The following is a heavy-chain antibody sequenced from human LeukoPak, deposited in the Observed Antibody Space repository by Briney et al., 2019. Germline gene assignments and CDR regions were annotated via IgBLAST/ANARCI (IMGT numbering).Heavy chain of an antibody. CDR2: ISSIGGST. CDR3: ARGSSSWEY. Sequence: GGSLRLSCAASGFTFSTYGLNWVRQAPGKGLEWVSGISSIGGSTYYADSVKGRFTISRDNSKNTLYLQLNSLRADDTAVYYCARGSSSWEYWGQGTLVTVSS. D-gene: IGHD2-2*01. J-gene: IGHJ4*02. V-gene: IGHV3-23*01. CDR1: GFTFSTYG.